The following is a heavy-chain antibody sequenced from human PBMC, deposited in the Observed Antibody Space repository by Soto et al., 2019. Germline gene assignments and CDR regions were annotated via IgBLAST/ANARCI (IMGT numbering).Heavy chain of an antibody. J-gene: IGHJ3*02. CDR3: TTLPIAVAGVDT. D-gene: IGHD6-19*01. V-gene: IGHV3-15*07. Sequence: GALRLSCAASGFTFSDHYMDWFRQAPGKGLEWVGRIKSKTDGGTTDYAAPVKGRFTISRDDSKNTLYLQMNSLKTEDTAVYYCTTLPIAVAGVDTWGQGTMVTVSS. CDR1: GFTFSDHY. CDR2: IKSKTDGGTT.